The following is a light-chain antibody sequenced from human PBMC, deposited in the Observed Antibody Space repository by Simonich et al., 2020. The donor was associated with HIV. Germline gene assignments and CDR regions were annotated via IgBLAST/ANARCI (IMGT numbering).Light chain of an antibody. V-gene: IGLV2-23*01. CDR3: CSYAGSSTWV. J-gene: IGLJ3*02. CDR2: DGS. Sequence: QSALTQPASVSGSPGKSITISCTGTSSDVGRYSLVSWYQQHPGKAPKPLIYDGSKRPSGVSNRFSGSLSGNTASLTISGLQAEDEADYYCCSYAGSSTWVFGGGTKLTVL. CDR1: SSDVGRYSL.